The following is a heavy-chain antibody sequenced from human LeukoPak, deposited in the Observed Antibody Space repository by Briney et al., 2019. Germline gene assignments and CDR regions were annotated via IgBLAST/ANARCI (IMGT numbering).Heavy chain of an antibody. J-gene: IGHJ4*02. CDR1: GYTFTSYY. Sequence: ASVKVSCKASGYTFTSYYMHWVRQAPGQGLEWMGIINPSGGSTSYAQKFQGRVTMTRDTSTSTVYTELSSLRSEDTAVYYCARDRSYYDILTGYLRRASGYYFDYWGQGTLVTVSS. CDR3: ARDRSYYDILTGYLRRASGYYFDY. CDR2: INPSGGST. D-gene: IGHD3-9*01. V-gene: IGHV1-46*01.